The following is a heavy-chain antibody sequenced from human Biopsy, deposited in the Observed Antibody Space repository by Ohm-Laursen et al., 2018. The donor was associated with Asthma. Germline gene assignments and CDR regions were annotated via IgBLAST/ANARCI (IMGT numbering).Heavy chain of an antibody. CDR2: INSVFGTT. J-gene: IGHJ4*02. CDR3: ARKAGSCISRTCYSLDF. V-gene: IGHV1-69*13. CDR1: GGTFNTYV. Sequence: SVKVSCKTLGGTFNTYVIGWVRQAPGQGLEWMGGINSVFGTTTYPQKFQDRVTITADDSTSTVYMELSSLRSEDTAVYYCARKAGSCISRTCYSLDFWGQGTLVIVSS. D-gene: IGHD2-2*01.